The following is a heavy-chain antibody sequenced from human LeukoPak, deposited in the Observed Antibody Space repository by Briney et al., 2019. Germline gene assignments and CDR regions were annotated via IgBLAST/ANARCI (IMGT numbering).Heavy chain of an antibody. J-gene: IGHJ4*02. Sequence: GGSLRLSCAASGITASNNYMTWVRQAPGEGLEWVSIINTDGSTNYADSVRGRFIISRDESKNTLYLQMNSLRVDDTALYFCARDFAAAYYFDYWGQGALVTVSS. D-gene: IGHD6-13*01. CDR3: ARDFAAAYYFDY. CDR1: GITASNNY. V-gene: IGHV3-66*01. CDR2: INTDGST.